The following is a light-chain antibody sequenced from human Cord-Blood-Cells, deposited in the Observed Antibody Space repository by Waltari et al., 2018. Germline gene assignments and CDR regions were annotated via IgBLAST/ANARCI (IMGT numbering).Light chain of an antibody. CDR2: DVS. CDR1: SSDGGGYNY. J-gene: IGLJ1*01. CDR3: SSYTSSSTLYV. Sequence: QSALTQPASVSGSPGQSITIPCTGTSSDGGGYNYFSWYQQHPGKAPTLMIYDVSNRPSGVSNRFSGAKSGNTASLTISGLQAEDEADYYCSSYTSSSTLYVFGTGTKVTVL. V-gene: IGLV2-14*03.